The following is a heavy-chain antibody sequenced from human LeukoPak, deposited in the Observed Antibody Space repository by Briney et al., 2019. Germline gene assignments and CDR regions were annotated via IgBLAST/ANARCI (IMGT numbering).Heavy chain of an antibody. CDR2: ISSSSSTI. Sequence: GGSLRLSCAASGFTFSSYSMNWVRQAPGKGLEWVSYISSSSSTIYYADSVKGRFTISRDNAKNSLYLQMNSLRAEDTAVYYCARDGNWGSRYYFDYWGQGTLVTVSS. D-gene: IGHD7-27*01. V-gene: IGHV3-48*01. CDR3: ARDGNWGSRYYFDY. J-gene: IGHJ4*02. CDR1: GFTFSSYS.